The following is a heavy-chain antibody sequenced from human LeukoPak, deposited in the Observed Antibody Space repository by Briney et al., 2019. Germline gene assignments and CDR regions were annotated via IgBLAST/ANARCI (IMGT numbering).Heavy chain of an antibody. CDR2: MNPTSGNT. CDR1: GYTFTSYD. CDR3: TRMRGYTYGYWYLDL. J-gene: IGHJ2*01. V-gene: IGHV1-8*01. Sequence: ASVKVSCKAAGYTFTSYDINWVRQSPGQGLEWRGWMNPTSGNTGYAQKFQGRVTMTRDASIATAYMELSSLTSEDTALYYCTRMRGYTYGYWYLDLWGRGTPVTVSS. D-gene: IGHD5-18*01.